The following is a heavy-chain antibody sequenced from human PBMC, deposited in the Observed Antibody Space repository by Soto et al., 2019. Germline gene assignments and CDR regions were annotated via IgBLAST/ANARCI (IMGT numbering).Heavy chain of an antibody. CDR3: ARAREVGYYDSSGYYHFDY. CDR2: IYHSGST. J-gene: IGHJ4*02. CDR1: GYCISSGYY. V-gene: IGHV4-38-2*01. D-gene: IGHD3-22*01. Sequence: ESLSLTCADSGYCISSGYYWGWIRQPPVKGLEWIGSIYHSGSTYYNPYLKSRVTIPVDTSKNQFSLKLSSVTAADTAVYYCARAREVGYYDSSGYYHFDYWGQGTLVTVSS.